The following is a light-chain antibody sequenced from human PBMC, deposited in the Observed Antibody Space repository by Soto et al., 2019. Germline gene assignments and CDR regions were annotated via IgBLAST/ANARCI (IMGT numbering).Light chain of an antibody. CDR3: SSYTANNVI. CDR2: DVN. V-gene: IGLV2-14*03. J-gene: IGLJ2*01. Sequence: QSVLTQPASVSGSLGQSITISCTGTSSDVGAYNYVSWYQQHPGKAPKLMIYDVNNRPSGVFDRFSGSKSDNTASLTISGLQAEDEADYYCSSYTANNVIFGGGTQLTVL. CDR1: SSDVGAYNY.